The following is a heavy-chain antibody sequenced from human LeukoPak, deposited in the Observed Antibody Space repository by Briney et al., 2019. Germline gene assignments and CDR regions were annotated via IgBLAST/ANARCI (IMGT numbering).Heavy chain of an antibody. J-gene: IGHJ4*02. V-gene: IGHV3-11*01. CDR1: GFTFSDYY. Sequence: PGGSLRLSCAASGFTFSDYYMSWIRQAPGKGLEWVSYISSSGSTIYYADSVKGRFTISRDNAKNSLYVQMNNLRAEDTAVYYCARVPRSSGSIDYWGQGTLVTVSS. D-gene: IGHD6-25*01. CDR2: ISSSGSTI. CDR3: ARVPRSSGSIDY.